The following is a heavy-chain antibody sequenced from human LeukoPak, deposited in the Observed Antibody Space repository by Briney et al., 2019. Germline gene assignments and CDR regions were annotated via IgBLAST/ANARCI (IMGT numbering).Heavy chain of an antibody. V-gene: IGHV1-46*01. D-gene: IGHD3-10*01. CDR1: GCTFTSYA. J-gene: IGHJ4*02. CDR3: ASGREVGSWQRGLLGY. CDR2: INTNSGGST. Sequence: ASVKLSCKASGCTFTSYAISWVRQAHGQGLEWKGWINTNSGGSTSYTQKFQGRVTITRDTSTNTFYMELSSLTSADTAVYYCASGREVGSWQRGLLGYWGQGTLVSVSS.